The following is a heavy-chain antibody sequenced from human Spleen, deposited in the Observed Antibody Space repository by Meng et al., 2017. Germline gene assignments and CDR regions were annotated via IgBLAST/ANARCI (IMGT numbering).Heavy chain of an antibody. V-gene: IGHV4-4*02. D-gene: IGHD6-6*01. CDR2: IYHIGST. J-gene: IGHJ4*02. CDR3: AKVHSNSPYFDY. Sequence: QVRLEEAGPGLGKPSGTLSLTCVVSGASIIGSHWWSWVRQPPGKGLEWIGEIYHIGSTNYNPSLKSRVTILVDKSKNEFSLDLSSVTAADTAVYYCAKVHSNSPYFDYWGQGTLVTVSS. CDR1: GASIIGSHW.